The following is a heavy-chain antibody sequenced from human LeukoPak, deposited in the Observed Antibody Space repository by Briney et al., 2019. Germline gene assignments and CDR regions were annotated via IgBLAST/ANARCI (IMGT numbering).Heavy chain of an antibody. CDR1: GGSISSYY. V-gene: IGHV4-59*01. CDR2: IYYSGST. D-gene: IGHD3-3*01. J-gene: IGHJ6*02. Sequence: SETLSLTCTVSGGSISSYYWSWIRQPPGKGLEWIGYIYYSGSTNYNPSLKSRVTISVDTSKNQFSLKLSSVTAADTAVYYCARDGAVSTIFGVVNYYYGMDVWGQGTTVTVSS. CDR3: ARDGAVSTIFGVVNYYYGMDV.